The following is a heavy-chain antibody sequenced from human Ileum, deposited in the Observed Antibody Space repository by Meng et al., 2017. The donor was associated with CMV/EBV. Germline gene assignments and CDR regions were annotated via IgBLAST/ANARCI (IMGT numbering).Heavy chain of an antibody. V-gene: IGHV7-4-1*02. D-gene: IGHD5-24*01. J-gene: IGHJ4*02. CDR3: TRGDGAHSAKFDH. CDR2: SHTNTGNP. Sequence: KTSGYTLMTYGINWLREAPGQRLEWMGWSHTNTGNPTYAQDFTGRFVFSLDASVSTAYLQISGLRAEDTAVYYCTRGDGAHSAKFDHWGQGTLVTVSS. CDR1: GYTLMTYG.